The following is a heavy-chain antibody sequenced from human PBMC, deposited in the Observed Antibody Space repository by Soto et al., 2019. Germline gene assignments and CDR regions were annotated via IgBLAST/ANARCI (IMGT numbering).Heavy chain of an antibody. D-gene: IGHD3-10*01. V-gene: IGHV1-18*01. J-gene: IGHJ4*02. Sequence: ASVKVSCKAYGYVFSGYGINWVRQVPGQGLEWMGWISAYNGNKNYAQKFQGRVTMTTDTSTSTAYLEVRSLRSDDTTVYYCARDLDGSGSYFTDFCGQGSLVTVYS. CDR2: ISAYNGNK. CDR1: GYVFSGYG. CDR3: ARDLDGSGSYFTDF.